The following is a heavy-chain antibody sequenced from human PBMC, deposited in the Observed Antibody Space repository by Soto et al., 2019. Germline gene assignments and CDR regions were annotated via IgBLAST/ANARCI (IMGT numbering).Heavy chain of an antibody. CDR1: GFTFNTFA. Sequence: EVLLLESGGGLVQPGGSLRLSCAASGFTFNTFAMTWVRQAPGRGLEWVSRINKSGGSRYYADSVKGRFTVSRDNSNNTLYLQMNSLRPEDTAMYYCARVAYWGPGTQVTVSS. CDR3: ARVAY. CDR2: INKSGGSR. V-gene: IGHV3-23*01. J-gene: IGHJ4*02.